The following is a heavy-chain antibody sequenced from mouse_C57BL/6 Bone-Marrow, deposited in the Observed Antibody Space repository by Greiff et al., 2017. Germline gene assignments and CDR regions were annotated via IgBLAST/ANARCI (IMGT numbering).Heavy chain of an antibody. D-gene: IGHD2-5*01. J-gene: IGHJ3*01. CDR3: AYYSNEGFAC. V-gene: IGHV1-82*01. Sequence: QVQLQQSGPELVKPGASVKISCKASGYAFSSSWMHWVKQRPGKGLEWIGRIYPGDGDTNYNGKFKGKATLTADKSSSTAYMQLSSLTSEDSAVYFCAYYSNEGFACWGQGTLVTASA. CDR2: IYPGDGDT. CDR1: GYAFSSSW.